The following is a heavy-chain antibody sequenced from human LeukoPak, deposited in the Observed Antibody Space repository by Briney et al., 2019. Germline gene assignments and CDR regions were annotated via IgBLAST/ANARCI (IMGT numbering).Heavy chain of an antibody. D-gene: IGHD1-1*01. CDR2: IYTTGKT. CDR1: GRSISTYY. CDR3: ARLEARAFDY. V-gene: IGHV4-4*09. J-gene: IGHJ4*02. Sequence: SETLSLPCTVSGRSISTYYWTWLRQSPGKGLEWIGYIYTTGKTKYNPSLKSRITISVATSKNQFSLKLNSVTAADTAVYYCARLEARAFDYWGQGTLVTVSS.